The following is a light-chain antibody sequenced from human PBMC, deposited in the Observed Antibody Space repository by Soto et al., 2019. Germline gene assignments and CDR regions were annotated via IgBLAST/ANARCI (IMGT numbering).Light chain of an antibody. CDR1: QSVSSSY. J-gene: IGKJ3*01. CDR3: QHYGTSSL. CDR2: DAS. Sequence: EIVLTQSPGTLSLSPGERATLSCRASQSVSSSYLAWYQQKPGQAPRLLIYDASRATGIPDRCSGSGSGTDSTHTITRLEHEDFAVYYCQHYGTSSLFGPGTKVDI. V-gene: IGKV3-20*01.